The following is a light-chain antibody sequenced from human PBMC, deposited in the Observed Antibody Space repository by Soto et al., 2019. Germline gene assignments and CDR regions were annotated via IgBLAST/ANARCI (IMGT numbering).Light chain of an antibody. CDR1: SNDVGGYNY. CDR2: DVI. Sequence: QSALTQPASVSGSPGQSITISCTGSSNDVGGYNYVSWYQQSPGKAPKLMIYDVINRPSGVSNRFSGSKSGNTASLTISGLQTEDEADYYCSSYTSSRALVFGGGTKLTVL. CDR3: SSYTSSRALV. J-gene: IGLJ2*01. V-gene: IGLV2-14*01.